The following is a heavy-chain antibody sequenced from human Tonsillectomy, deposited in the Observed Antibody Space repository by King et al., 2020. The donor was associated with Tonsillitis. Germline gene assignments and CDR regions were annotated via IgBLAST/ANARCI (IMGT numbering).Heavy chain of an antibody. D-gene: IGHD4-17*01. V-gene: IGHV4-39*01. CDR2: IDYSGST. CDR3: VRTFYGAPPYYSYMDV. J-gene: IGHJ6*03. CDR1: GGSISSSSYY. Sequence: QLQESGPGLVKPSETLSLTCTVSGGSISSSSYYWGWIRQPPGKGLEWIGSIDYSGSTYYKSSLKSRVIISVDTSKNQFSLNLRSVTAADTAVYYWVRTFYGAPPYYSYMDVWGKGTTVTVSS.